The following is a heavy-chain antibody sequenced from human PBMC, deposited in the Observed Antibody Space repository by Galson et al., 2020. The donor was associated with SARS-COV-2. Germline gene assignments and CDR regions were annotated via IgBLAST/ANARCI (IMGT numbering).Heavy chain of an antibody. V-gene: IGHV3-48*01. CDR1: GFTFSSYS. Sequence: GGSLRLSCAASGFTFSSYSMNWVRQAPGKGLEWVSYISSSSSTIYYADSVKGRFTISRDNAKNLLYLQMNSLRAEDTAVYYCARFWSTVTNYYGMDVWGQGTTVTVSS. CDR3: ARFWSTVTNYYGMDV. J-gene: IGHJ6*02. D-gene: IGHD4-4*01. CDR2: ISSSSSTI.